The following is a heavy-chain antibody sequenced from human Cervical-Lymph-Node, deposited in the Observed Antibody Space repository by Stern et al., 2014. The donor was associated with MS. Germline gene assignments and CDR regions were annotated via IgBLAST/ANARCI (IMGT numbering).Heavy chain of an antibody. CDR3: VRERSSRGFDY. CDR1: GFTLTSYA. J-gene: IGHJ4*02. V-gene: IGHV3-30-3*01. CDR2: ISYDGNTK. Sequence: LVESGGGVVKPGRSLSVSCATDGFTLTSYAMNWGRQDTGKGLEWVAVISYDGNTKYYADSVKVRFTISRDNSKNTLYLQMSSLRAEDTAVYYCVRERSSRGFDYWGQGSLVTVSS. D-gene: IGHD5/OR15-5a*01.